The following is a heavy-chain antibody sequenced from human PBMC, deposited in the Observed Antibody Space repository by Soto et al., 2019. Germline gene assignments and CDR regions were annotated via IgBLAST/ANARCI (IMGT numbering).Heavy chain of an antibody. CDR2: IHYRGNT. Sequence: ASETLSLTCTVSGGSVSSGAYYWGWVRQNPGKGLEWIGYIHYRGNTYYNPSLMSRVTISIDTSQNQFSLMLSSVTAAHTAVYFCARVSATGTRSFGPWGQGTQVTVSS. V-gene: IGHV4-31*03. CDR3: ARVSATGTRSFGP. D-gene: IGHD6-13*01. CDR1: GGSVSSGAYY. J-gene: IGHJ5*02.